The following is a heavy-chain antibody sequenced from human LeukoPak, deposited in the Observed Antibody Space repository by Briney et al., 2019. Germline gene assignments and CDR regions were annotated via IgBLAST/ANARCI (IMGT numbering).Heavy chain of an antibody. CDR3: ARPQYYEFXSPLGY. J-gene: IGHJ4*02. V-gene: IGHV4-39*01. CDR1: GGSISSSSYY. D-gene: IGHD3-3*01. Sequence: SETLSLTCTVSGGSISSSSYYWGWIRQPPGKGLEWIGSIYYSGSTYYNPSLKSRVTISVDTSKNQFSLKLSSVTAADTAVYYCARPQYYEFXSPLGYWGQGTLVTVSS. CDR2: IYYSGST.